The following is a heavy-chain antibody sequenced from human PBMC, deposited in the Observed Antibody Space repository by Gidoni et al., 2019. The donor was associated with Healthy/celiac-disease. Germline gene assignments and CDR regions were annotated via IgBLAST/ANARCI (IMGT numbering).Heavy chain of an antibody. CDR2: INHSGST. D-gene: IGHD3-9*01. CDR1: GGSFSVYY. Sequence: QVQLQQWGAGLLKPSETLSLTCAVYGGSFSVYYWRWIRQPPGKGLEWIGEINHSGSTNYNPSLKSRVTISVDTSKNQFSLKLSSVTAADTAVYYCARGLRYFDWLLKYRAPAYYFDYWGQGTLVTVSS. J-gene: IGHJ4*02. CDR3: ARGLRYFDWLLKYRAPAYYFDY. V-gene: IGHV4-34*01.